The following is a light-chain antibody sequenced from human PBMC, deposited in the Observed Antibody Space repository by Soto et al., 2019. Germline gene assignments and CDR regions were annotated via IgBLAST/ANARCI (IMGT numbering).Light chain of an antibody. CDR2: VAS. CDR1: QGISSY. J-gene: IGKJ4*01. Sequence: DIQLTQSPSFLSASVGDRVTISCRASQGISSYLAWYQHKPGKAPNLLISVASTLQSGVPSRFSGSGSGTEFTLTISSLQPEDFATYYCQQLNSYPLSFGGGTKVEIE. CDR3: QQLNSYPLS. V-gene: IGKV1-9*01.